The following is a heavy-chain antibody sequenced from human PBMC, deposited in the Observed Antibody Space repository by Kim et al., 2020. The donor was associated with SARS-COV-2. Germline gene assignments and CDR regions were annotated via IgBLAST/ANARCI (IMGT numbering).Heavy chain of an antibody. Sequence: SETLSLTCTVSGGSISSSSYYWGWIRQPPGKGLEWIGSIYYSGSTYYNPPLKSRVTISVDTSKNQFSLKLSSVTAADTAVYYCASPAGGTGTTDDPWGQGTLVTVSS. V-gene: IGHV4-39*01. J-gene: IGHJ5*02. CDR1: GGSISSSSYY. CDR2: IYYSGST. D-gene: IGHD1-7*01. CDR3: ASPAGGTGTTDDP.